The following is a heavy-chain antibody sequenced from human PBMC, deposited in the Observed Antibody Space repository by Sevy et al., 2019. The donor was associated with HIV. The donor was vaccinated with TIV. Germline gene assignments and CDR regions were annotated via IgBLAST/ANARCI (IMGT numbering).Heavy chain of an antibody. Sequence: GGSLRLSCAASGFTFSNYGMHWVRQAPGKGLEWVAVISNDGSNKYYVDSVKGRFTISRDKPKNTLYLQMSSLRAADTAVYYCAKDRGYCSGGSCSHLDYWGQGTLVTVSS. CDR1: GFTFSNYG. D-gene: IGHD2-15*01. CDR2: ISNDGSNK. J-gene: IGHJ4*02. V-gene: IGHV3-30*18. CDR3: AKDRGYCSGGSCSHLDY.